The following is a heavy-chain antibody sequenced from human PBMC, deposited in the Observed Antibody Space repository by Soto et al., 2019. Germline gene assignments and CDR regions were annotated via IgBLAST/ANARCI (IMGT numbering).Heavy chain of an antibody. Sequence: QMQLQESGPGLVKPSETLSLTCTVSGGSISSSSYYWGWIRQPPGQGLEWLGTIYSLGNTYYNPSLRSRVTSTVDKSKSQLFLKLSSGTAPDTAVYYWARQIYDSSGYYYAYWGQGALVTVSS. CDR1: GGSISSSSYY. CDR3: ARQIYDSSGYYYAY. J-gene: IGHJ4*02. V-gene: IGHV4-39*01. D-gene: IGHD3-22*01. CDR2: IYSLGNT.